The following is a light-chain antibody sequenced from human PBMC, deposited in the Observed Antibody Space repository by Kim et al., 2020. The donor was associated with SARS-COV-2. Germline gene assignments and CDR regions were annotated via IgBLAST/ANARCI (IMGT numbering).Light chain of an antibody. CDR2: RDS. V-gene: IGLV3-9*01. CDR3: QVWDSSTYV. CDR1: NIGSKN. J-gene: IGLJ1*01. Sequence: ALGQTTRITYGGNNIGSKNVHWYQQKPGQAPVLVIYRDSNRPSGVPERFSGSNSGNTATLTISRAQAGDEADYYCQVWDSSTYVFGTGTKVTVL.